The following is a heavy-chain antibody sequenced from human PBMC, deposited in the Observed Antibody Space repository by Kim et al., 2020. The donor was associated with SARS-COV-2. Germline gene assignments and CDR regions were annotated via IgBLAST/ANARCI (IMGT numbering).Heavy chain of an antibody. CDR2: IYYSGST. CDR1: GGSISSSSYY. V-gene: IGHV4-39*01. Sequence: SETLSLTCTVSGGSISSSSYYWGWIRQPPGKGLEWIGSIYYSGSTYYNPSLKSRVTISVDTSKNQFSLKLSSVTAADTAVYYCARRDLGENYDILTGYYQATFDYWGQGTLVTVSS. CDR3: ARRDLGENYDILTGYYQATFDY. J-gene: IGHJ4*02. D-gene: IGHD3-9*01.